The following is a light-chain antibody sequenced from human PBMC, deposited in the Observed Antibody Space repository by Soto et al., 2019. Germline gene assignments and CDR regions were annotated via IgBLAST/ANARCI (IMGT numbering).Light chain of an antibody. Sequence: IVVTQSPATLCASPREKVTLACRASQFVSTRLAWYQQRPGQVPRLLIYDASSRATDIPARFSGSGSGTDFTLTIGSLEPEDFAVYFCQQRSNWAFGQGTRLEIK. V-gene: IGKV3-11*01. CDR1: QFVSTR. CDR3: QQRSNWA. J-gene: IGKJ5*01. CDR2: DAS.